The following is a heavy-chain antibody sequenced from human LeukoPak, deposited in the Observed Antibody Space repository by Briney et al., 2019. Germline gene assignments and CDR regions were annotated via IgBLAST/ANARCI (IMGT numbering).Heavy chain of an antibody. CDR1: GFTFSTFW. Sequence: GGSLRLPCAASGFTFSTFWMSWVRQAPGKGLEWVANINQDGSEKYYVDSMKGRFTVSRDNAKNSLYLQMDSLRAEDTAVYYCARGGTFVSDYWGQGTLVTVSS. D-gene: IGHD1-1*01. CDR3: ARGGTFVSDY. CDR2: INQDGSEK. V-gene: IGHV3-7*01. J-gene: IGHJ4*02.